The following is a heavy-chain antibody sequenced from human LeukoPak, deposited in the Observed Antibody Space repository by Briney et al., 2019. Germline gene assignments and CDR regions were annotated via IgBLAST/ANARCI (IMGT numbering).Heavy chain of an antibody. D-gene: IGHD2-15*01. CDR1: GYTFTSYD. J-gene: IGHJ6*02. Sequence: ASVKVSCKASGYTFTSYDINWVRQATGQGLEWMGWMNPNSGNTGYAQKFQGRVTMTRNTSISTAYMELSSLRSEDTAVYYCARALSFAATPGYYYGMDAWGQGTTVTVSS. CDR2: MNPNSGNT. V-gene: IGHV1-8*01. CDR3: ARALSFAATPGYYYGMDA.